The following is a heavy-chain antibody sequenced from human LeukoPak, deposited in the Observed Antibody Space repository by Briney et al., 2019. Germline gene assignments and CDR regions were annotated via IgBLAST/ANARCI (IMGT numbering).Heavy chain of an antibody. Sequence: SETLSLTCTVSGVSISSYYWSWIRQPPGKGLEWIGHISDSGDTNYNPSPKSRVTISVDTSKKQFSLKLSSVTTADTAVYYCARDSYYDTSGYFNDTFDMWGQGTPVTVSS. J-gene: IGHJ3*02. CDR1: GVSISSYY. CDR3: ARDSYYDTSGYFNDTFDM. CDR2: ISDSGDT. D-gene: IGHD3-22*01. V-gene: IGHV4-59*01.